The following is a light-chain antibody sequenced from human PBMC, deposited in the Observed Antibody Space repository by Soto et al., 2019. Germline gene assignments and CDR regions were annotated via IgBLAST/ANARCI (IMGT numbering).Light chain of an antibody. CDR3: QQYESYSPLT. CDR2: YAY. Sequence: DIQMTQSPSILSASVGDRVTITCRASQSIRSWLAWYQQKPGKAPKLLIYYAYSLESGVPSRVSGRRSGTEFTLTIAGLQPEDFATYYCQQYESYSPLTFGGGTKVEIK. J-gene: IGKJ4*01. CDR1: QSIRSW. V-gene: IGKV1-5*01.